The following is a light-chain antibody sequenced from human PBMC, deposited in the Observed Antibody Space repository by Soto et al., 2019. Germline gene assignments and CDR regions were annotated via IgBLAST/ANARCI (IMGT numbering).Light chain of an antibody. J-gene: IGLJ3*02. Sequence: QSALTQPASVSGSPGQSITISCTGTSSDVGAYNYVSWYQHQPGKAPKLMIYEVSNRPSGVSNRFSGSKSGNTASLTISGPQPGDEAAYYRSSYRSSNTLVVFGGGTKLPVL. CDR2: EVS. CDR3: SSYRSSNTLVV. CDR1: SSDVGAYNY. V-gene: IGLV2-14*01.